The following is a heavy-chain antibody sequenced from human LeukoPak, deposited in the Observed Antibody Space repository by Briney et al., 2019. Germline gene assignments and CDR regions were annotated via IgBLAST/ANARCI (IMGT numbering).Heavy chain of an antibody. D-gene: IGHD2-2*01. V-gene: IGHV4-39*07. Sequence: SETLSLTCTVSGGSISSSSYYWGWIRQPPGKGLEWIGSIYYSGSTYYNPSLKSRVTISVDTSKDQFSLKLSSVTAADTAVYYCARGGPDIVVVAYWGQGTLVTVSS. CDR1: GGSISSSSYY. J-gene: IGHJ4*02. CDR3: ARGGPDIVVVAY. CDR2: IYYSGST.